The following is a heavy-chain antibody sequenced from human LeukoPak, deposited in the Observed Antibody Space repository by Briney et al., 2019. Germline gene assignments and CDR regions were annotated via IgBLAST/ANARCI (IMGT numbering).Heavy chain of an antibody. CDR2: ISYDGSNE. V-gene: IGHV3-30*04. D-gene: IGHD5-18*01. J-gene: IGHJ4*02. CDR3: ARDRAGYSYGLGTLGY. Sequence: GGSLRLSCAASGFTFSSYVMHWVRQAPGKGLEWVAIISYDGSNEYYADSVKGRFTISRDNSKNTLYLQMNGLRAEDTAVYYCARDRAGYSYGLGTLGYWGQGTLVTVSS. CDR1: GFTFSSYV.